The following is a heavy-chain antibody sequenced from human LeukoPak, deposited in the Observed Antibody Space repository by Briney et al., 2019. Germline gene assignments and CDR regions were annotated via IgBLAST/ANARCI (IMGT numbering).Heavy chain of an antibody. J-gene: IGHJ6*03. CDR2: IIPILGIA. CDR3: ARSKDILTGYTYYYYYYYMDV. CDR1: GGTFSSYA. V-gene: IGHV1-69*04. Sequence: GASVKVSCKASGGTFSSYAISWVRQAPGQGLEWMGRIIPILGIANYAQKFQGRVTITADESTSTAYMELSSLRSEDTAVYYCARSKDILTGYTYYYYYYYMDVWGKGTTVTVSS. D-gene: IGHD3-9*01.